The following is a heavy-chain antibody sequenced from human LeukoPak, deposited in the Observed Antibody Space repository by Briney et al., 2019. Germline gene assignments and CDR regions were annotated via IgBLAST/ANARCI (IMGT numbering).Heavy chain of an antibody. J-gene: IGHJ4*02. Sequence: GGSLRLSRAASGFTFSSYSMNWVLPAPGKGLEWVIAISSSSSYIYYADSVKGRFNIARDNATSSLYLQMNRLRAEDTAVYYCAREDILTGYYYWGQGTLVTVSS. V-gene: IGHV3-21*01. CDR3: AREDILTGYYY. CDR1: GFTFSSYS. D-gene: IGHD3-9*01. CDR2: ISSSSSYI.